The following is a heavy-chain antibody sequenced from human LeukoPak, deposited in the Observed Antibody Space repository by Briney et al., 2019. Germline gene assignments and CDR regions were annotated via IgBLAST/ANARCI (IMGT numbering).Heavy chain of an antibody. CDR1: GVTFRIAL. CDR2: IKSRTHDGEI. D-gene: IGHD3-10*01. Sequence: PGGSLRHSRAPSGVTFRIALVSGVRPAPGGGREWVGRIKSRTHDGEIVNAASGNGRFIIAKSTNTLYLQTNSLKADGTAVYYCKKDIESFGLSLDAFDIWGQGIMVTVSS. V-gene: IGHV3-15*01. J-gene: IGHJ3*02. CDR3: KKDIESFGLSLDAFDI.